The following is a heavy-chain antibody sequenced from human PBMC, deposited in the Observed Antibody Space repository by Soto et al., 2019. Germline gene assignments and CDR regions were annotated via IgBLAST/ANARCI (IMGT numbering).Heavy chain of an antibody. V-gene: IGHV1-18*01. CDR2: ISASKGDT. J-gene: IGHJ3*02. CDR3: ARARRGSCSSSICSPYDAFDI. Sequence: QVQLVQSGAEVKGPGASVKVSCEASGYTFITYGITWLRQAPGQGLEWMGWISASKGDTKYAQKFQDRVTMTTDTSTNTAYMELRSLRSDDTAIYYCARARRGSCSSSICSPYDAFDIWGQGTMVIVS. D-gene: IGHD2-2*01. CDR1: GYTFITYG.